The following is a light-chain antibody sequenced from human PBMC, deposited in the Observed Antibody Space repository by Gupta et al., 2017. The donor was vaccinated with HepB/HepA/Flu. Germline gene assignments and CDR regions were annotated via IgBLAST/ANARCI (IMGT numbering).Light chain of an antibody. CDR3: QSYDESLSGYV. J-gene: IGLJ1*01. V-gene: IGLV1-40*01. CDR1: APNIGAGYD. Sequence: QTVPTQPPSVPGDPGQRVTISCTGSAPNIGAGYDVHWYQQVAGTAPKLLIYSVSHRPLGVPDRFSGSKSGTSASRAITGLQADDDADYYGQSYDESLSGYVCGTGTKVT. CDR2: SVS.